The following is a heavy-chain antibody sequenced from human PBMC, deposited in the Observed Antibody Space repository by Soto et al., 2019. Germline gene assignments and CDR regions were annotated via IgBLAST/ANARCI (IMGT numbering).Heavy chain of an antibody. Sequence: PGGSLRLSCAASGFTFSSYGMIWVRQAPGKGLEWVSAVRGGGGKTYYADSVKGRFTISRDNSKNTLYLQMNSLRAEDTAVYYCARDNVWIRDCSGGSCYPNLYYYYYYMDVWGKGTTVTVSS. CDR3: ARDNVWIRDCSGGSCYPNLYYYYYYMDV. J-gene: IGHJ6*03. CDR1: GFTFSSYG. CDR2: VRGGGGKT. D-gene: IGHD2-15*01. V-gene: IGHV3-23*01.